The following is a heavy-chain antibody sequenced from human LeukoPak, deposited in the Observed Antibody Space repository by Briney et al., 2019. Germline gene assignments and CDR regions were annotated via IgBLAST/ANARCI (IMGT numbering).Heavy chain of an antibody. CDR1: GFTFSNYA. CDR3: AKWGDFDILTGYYVSDF. J-gene: IGHJ4*02. D-gene: IGHD3-9*01. V-gene: IGHV3-23*01. CDR2: VTGRGSST. Sequence: EASLRLSCVASGFTFSNYAMSWVRQAPGKRLEWVSAVTGRGSSTYYADSVKGRFTISRDNSRNTLFLQMNSLRAEDTAIYYCAKWGDFDILTGYYVSDFWGQGTLVTVSS.